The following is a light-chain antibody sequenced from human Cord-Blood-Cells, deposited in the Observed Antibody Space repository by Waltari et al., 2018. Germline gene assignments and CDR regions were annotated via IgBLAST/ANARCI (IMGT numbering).Light chain of an antibody. V-gene: IGLV2-11*01. CDR3: CSYAGSYTLYV. J-gene: IGLJ1*01. CDR1: SRDVGGSNH. Sequence: QSALTHPRSVSRSPGQPVTLSCTGTSRDVGGSNHVSWYQQHPGKAPKLMIYDVSKLPSGVPDRFSGSKSGNTASLTISGLQAEDEADYYCCSYAGSYTLYVFGTGTKVTVL. CDR2: DVS.